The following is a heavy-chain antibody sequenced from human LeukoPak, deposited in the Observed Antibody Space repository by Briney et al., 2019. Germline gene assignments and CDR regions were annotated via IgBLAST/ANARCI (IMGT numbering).Heavy chain of an antibody. Sequence: PGGSLRLSCAASGFTFSSYWMSWVRQAPGKGLEWGANIKQEGSEKYYVDSVKGRFTISRDNAKNSLYLQMNSLRAEDTAVYYCARGKGSYSSSWYPFYYYYYGMDVWGQGTTVTVSS. CDR3: ARGKGSYSSSWYPFYYYYYGMDV. CDR1: GFTFSSYW. CDR2: IKQEGSEK. D-gene: IGHD6-13*01. J-gene: IGHJ6*02. V-gene: IGHV3-7*01.